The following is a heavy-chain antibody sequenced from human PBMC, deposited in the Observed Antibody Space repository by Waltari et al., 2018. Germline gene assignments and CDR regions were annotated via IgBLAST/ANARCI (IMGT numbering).Heavy chain of an antibody. Sequence: EVQLLESGGGLVQPGGSLRLSCAASGFTFRSYAMSWGRHAPGKGLGWVSAISGSGGSSSYADSGRVRFTIARDNSKNTLYLQMNSLRAEDTAVYYCAKYSSSTQWGQGTLVTVSS. CDR1: GFTFRSYA. CDR3: AKYSSSTQ. CDR2: ISGSGGSS. J-gene: IGHJ4*02. D-gene: IGHD6-6*01. V-gene: IGHV3-23*01.